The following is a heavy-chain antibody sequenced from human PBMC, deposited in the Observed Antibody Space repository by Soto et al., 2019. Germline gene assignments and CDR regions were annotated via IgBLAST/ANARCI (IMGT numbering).Heavy chain of an antibody. D-gene: IGHD5-18*01. CDR3: ATYRGYSYAFDY. CDR1: GGSSISYG. CDR2: IYYSGNT. V-gene: IGHV4-59*08. J-gene: IGHJ4*02. Sequence: SETLSLTCSVAGGSSISYGGSWIRQPPGKGLEWIWYIYYSGNTNSNPSLKSRVTISVDTSKNQFSLKLSSVTAADTAVYYCATYRGYSYAFDYWGQGTLVTAPQ.